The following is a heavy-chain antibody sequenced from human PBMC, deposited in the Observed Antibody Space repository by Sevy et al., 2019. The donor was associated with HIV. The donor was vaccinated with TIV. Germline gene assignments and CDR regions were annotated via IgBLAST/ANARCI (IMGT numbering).Heavy chain of an antibody. D-gene: IGHD3-9*01. V-gene: IGHV4-61*02. CDR1: AVSISSDSYF. Sequence: SETLSLTCTVSAVSISSDSYFWNWLRQPAGKGLEWIGRIHASGSTIYNPSLKSRVTISVDKYKSQFSLRLTFVTAADSAVYFCARERGSNILTLGLDFWGQGSLVTVSS. CDR2: IHASGST. J-gene: IGHJ4*02. CDR3: ARERGSNILTLGLDF.